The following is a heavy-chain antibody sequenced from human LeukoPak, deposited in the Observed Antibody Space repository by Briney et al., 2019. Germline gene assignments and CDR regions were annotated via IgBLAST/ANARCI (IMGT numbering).Heavy chain of an antibody. J-gene: IGHJ4*02. CDR1: GFTFSSYA. D-gene: IGHD2-15*01. CDR2: ISSSSTYI. CDR3: ARDFLSDENQLRLAAPCDY. Sequence: GGSLRLSCAASGFTFSSYAMRWVRQAPGKGVEWVSSISSSSTYIYYTDSVKGRFTISRDNAKNSLYLQMKDLRAEDTALYYCARDFLSDENQLRLAAPCDYWGQGTLVTVS. V-gene: IGHV3-21*01.